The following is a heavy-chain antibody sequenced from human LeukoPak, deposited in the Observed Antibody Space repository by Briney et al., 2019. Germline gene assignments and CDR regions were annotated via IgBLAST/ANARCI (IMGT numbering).Heavy chain of an antibody. V-gene: IGHV3-33*01. J-gene: IGHJ4*02. CDR1: GFPFSSYG. Sequence: PGRSLRLSCAASGFPFSSYGMHWVRQAPGKGLEWVAVIWNDGTKTFYADSVKGRLTISRDNSKNTLYLQIDSLRGEDTAVYYCAREHYLTTPYTSGWLYYFEYWGQGTQVTVSS. D-gene: IGHD6-13*01. CDR3: AREHYLTTPYTSGWLYYFEY. CDR2: IWNDGTKT.